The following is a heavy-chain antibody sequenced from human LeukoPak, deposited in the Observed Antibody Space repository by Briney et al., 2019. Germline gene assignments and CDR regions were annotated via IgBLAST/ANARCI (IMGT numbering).Heavy chain of an antibody. Sequence: GGSLRLSCAASGFTFSSYGMHWVRQAPGKGLEWVTFIRYDGNNKYYADSVKGRFTISRDNSKNTLYLQMNSLRAEDTAVYYCAKDPDSSGWGNYYFDYWGQGTLVTVSS. CDR2: IRYDGNNK. CDR1: GFTFSSYG. V-gene: IGHV3-30*02. CDR3: AKDPDSSGWGNYYFDY. J-gene: IGHJ4*02. D-gene: IGHD6-19*01.